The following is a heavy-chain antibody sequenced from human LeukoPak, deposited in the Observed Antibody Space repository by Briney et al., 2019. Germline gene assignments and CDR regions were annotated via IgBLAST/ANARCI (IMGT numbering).Heavy chain of an antibody. D-gene: IGHD3-22*01. Sequence: PGGSLRLSCAASGFTFSNAWMSWVRQAPGKGLEWVGRIKSKTDGGTTDYAAPVKGRFTISRDDSKNTLYLQMNSLKTEDTAVYYCTTVGQSGYYDSAGYYYCDYGGQGTLVTVSS. CDR2: IKSKTDGGTT. J-gene: IGHJ4*02. CDR3: TTVGQSGYYDSAGYYYCDY. V-gene: IGHV3-15*01. CDR1: GFTFSNAW.